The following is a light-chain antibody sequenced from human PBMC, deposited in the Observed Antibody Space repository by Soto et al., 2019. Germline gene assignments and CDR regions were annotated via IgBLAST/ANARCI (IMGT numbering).Light chain of an antibody. J-gene: IGLJ1*01. CDR3: CSYSGSSVYV. V-gene: IGLV2-14*01. Sequence: QSALTQPASVSGSPGQSITISCTGTSSDVGGYNFVSWYQQHPGKAPKLMIHDVSNRPSGVSNRFSGSKSGNTASLTISGLQAEYEADYYCCSYSGSSVYVFGTGTKVTVL. CDR2: DVS. CDR1: SSDVGGYNF.